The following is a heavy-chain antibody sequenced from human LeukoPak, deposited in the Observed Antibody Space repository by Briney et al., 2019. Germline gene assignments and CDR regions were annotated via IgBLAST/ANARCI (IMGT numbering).Heavy chain of an antibody. CDR1: GGSISSYY. V-gene: IGHV4-4*07. Sequence: SETLSLTCTVSGGSISSYYWSWIRQPAGKGLEWIGRIYTSGSTNYNPSLKSRVTISVDKSKDQFSLKLSSVTAADTAVYYCARASGEGYCSSTSCTRYMDVWGKGTTVTVSS. CDR2: IYTSGST. CDR3: ARASGEGYCSSTSCTRYMDV. D-gene: IGHD2-2*01. J-gene: IGHJ6*03.